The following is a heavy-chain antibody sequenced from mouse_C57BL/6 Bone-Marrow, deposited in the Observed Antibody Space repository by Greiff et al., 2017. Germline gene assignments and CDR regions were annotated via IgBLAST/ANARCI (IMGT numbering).Heavy chain of an antibody. D-gene: IGHD1-1*01. Sequence: EVQLQQSGPELVKPGASVKISCKASGYTFTDYYMNWVKQSHGKSLEWIGDINPNNGGTSYNQKLKGKATLTVDKSSSTAYMELRSLTSEDSAVYYCARGYYGSSWYVDYGGQGTILTVSA. CDR2: INPNNGGT. CDR1: GYTFTDYY. J-gene: IGHJ2*01. V-gene: IGHV1-26*01. CDR3: ARGYYGSSWYVDY.